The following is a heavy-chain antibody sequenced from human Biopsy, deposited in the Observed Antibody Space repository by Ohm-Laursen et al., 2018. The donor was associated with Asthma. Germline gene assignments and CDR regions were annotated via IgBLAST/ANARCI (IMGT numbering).Heavy chain of an antibody. CDR1: GFAVSRDY. V-gene: IGHV3-53*01. Sequence: GSLRLSCAALGFAVSRDYMFWVRQAPGKGLEWVSVIYSGGGTYYADSVQGRVTISRDNSKNTLSLQMNSLRAEDTAVYYCARAYGGSFFSGSFDIWGQGTMVTVSS. D-gene: IGHD4-23*01. J-gene: IGHJ3*02. CDR3: ARAYGGSFFSGSFDI. CDR2: IYSGGGT.